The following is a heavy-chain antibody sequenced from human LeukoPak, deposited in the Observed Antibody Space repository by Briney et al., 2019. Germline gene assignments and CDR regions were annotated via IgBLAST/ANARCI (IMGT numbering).Heavy chain of an antibody. J-gene: IGHJ4*02. Sequence: GASVKLSCKASGYTFTNYYMHWVRQAPGQGLEWMGLINPTGTGTNYAQKFRGRVTLTRDTSTTTVYMELSSLRSEDTAVYYCAREESGGYFDYWGQGTLVTVSS. D-gene: IGHD2-8*02. V-gene: IGHV1-46*01. CDR3: AREESGGYFDY. CDR1: GYTFTNYY. CDR2: INPTGTGT.